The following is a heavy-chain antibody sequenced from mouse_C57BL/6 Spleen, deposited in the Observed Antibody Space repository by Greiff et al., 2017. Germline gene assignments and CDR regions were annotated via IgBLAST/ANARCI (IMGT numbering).Heavy chain of an antibody. D-gene: IGHD4-1*01. CDR3: ARYWDGEWYIDV. CDR1: GFSLTSYG. CDR2: IWSGGST. Sequence: QVQLQQSGPGLVQPSQSLSITCTASGFSLTSYGVHWVRQSPGKGLEWLGVIWSGGSTDYNEAFISRLGTSKDNSKSQVFFKINSLEADDTAIYYCARYWDGEWYIDVGGTGTSVTVSS. J-gene: IGHJ1*03. V-gene: IGHV2-2*01.